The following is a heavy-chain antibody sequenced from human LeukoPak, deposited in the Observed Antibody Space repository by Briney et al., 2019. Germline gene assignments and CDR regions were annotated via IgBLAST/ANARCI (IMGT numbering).Heavy chain of an antibody. V-gene: IGHV4-38-2*02. CDR3: ARQNYDYGDYRGLYYFDY. J-gene: IGHJ4*02. CDR1: GYSISSGYY. Sequence: PSETLSLTCTVSGYSISSGYYWGWIRQPPGKGLEWIGSIYHSGSTYYNPSLKSRVTISVDTSKNQFSLRLSSVTAADTAVYYCARQNYDYGDYRGLYYFDYWGQGTLVTVSS. D-gene: IGHD4-17*01. CDR2: IYHSGST.